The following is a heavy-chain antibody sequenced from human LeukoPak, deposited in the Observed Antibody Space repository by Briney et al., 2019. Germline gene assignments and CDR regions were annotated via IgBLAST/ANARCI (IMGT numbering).Heavy chain of an antibody. D-gene: IGHD3-10*01. Sequence: GGSLRLSCVASGLIFSKHWIHWVRQAPGKGLVWVSRLNLDGSATSYADSVKGRFTISRDNAKNTLYLQMNSLRVDDTGVYYCARESSGSYWGWGQGTLVIVSS. J-gene: IGHJ4*02. CDR3: ARESSGSYWG. V-gene: IGHV3-74*01. CDR1: GLIFSKHW. CDR2: LNLDGSAT.